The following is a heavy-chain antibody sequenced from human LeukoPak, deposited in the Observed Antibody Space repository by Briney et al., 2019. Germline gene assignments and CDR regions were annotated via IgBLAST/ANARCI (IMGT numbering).Heavy chain of an antibody. CDR1: GGSFSGYY. Sequence: PSETLSLTCAVYGGSFSGYYWSWIRQPPGKGLEWIGEINHSGSTKYNPSLKSRVTISVDTSKNQFSLKLSSVTAADTAVYYCASMDSSGYYYAFDYWGQGTLVTVSS. J-gene: IGHJ4*02. CDR3: ASMDSSGYYYAFDY. D-gene: IGHD3-22*01. V-gene: IGHV4-34*01. CDR2: INHSGST.